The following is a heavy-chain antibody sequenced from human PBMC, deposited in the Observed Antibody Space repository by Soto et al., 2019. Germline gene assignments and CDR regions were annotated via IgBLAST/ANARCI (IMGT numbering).Heavy chain of an antibody. CDR1: GFTFSNYA. CDR2: ISANGRNA. D-gene: IGHD3-22*01. J-gene: IGHJ4*02. V-gene: IGHV3-23*01. Sequence: EVQLLESGGAVVQPGRSLRLSCAASGFTFSNYAMNWIRQAPGKGLEWLSSISANGRNAYYADSATGWCTISRDRSKNALYRQLDSLRDEDSAIYFCAKDLSSLGWLALGAPFNSRGQGTLLTVAS. CDR3: AKDLSSLGWLALGAPFNS.